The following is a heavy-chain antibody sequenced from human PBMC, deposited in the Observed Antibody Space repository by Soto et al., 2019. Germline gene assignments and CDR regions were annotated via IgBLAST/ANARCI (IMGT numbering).Heavy chain of an antibody. CDR1: GGSISSGGYY. J-gene: IGHJ6*02. V-gene: IGHV4-31*03. Sequence: QVQLQESGPGLVKPSQTLSLTCTVSGGSISSGGYYWSWIRQHPGKGLEWIGYIYYSGSTYYNPSLKRRVTISVDTSKNHFSLKLSSVTAADTAVYYCAALWRGFGGAGMDVWGQGTTVTVSS. CDR3: AALWRGFGGAGMDV. D-gene: IGHD3-10*01. CDR2: IYYSGST.